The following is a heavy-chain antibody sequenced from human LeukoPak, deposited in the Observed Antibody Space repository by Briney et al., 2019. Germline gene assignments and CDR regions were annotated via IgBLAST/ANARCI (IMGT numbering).Heavy chain of an antibody. CDR1: GFTFSSYS. J-gene: IGHJ6*02. Sequence: GGSLRLSCAASGFTFSSYSMNWVRQAPGKGLEWVSSISSSSSYIYYADSVKGRFTISRDNAKNSLYLQMNSLRAEDTAVYYCARNANYYDNSGYYYYYGMDVWGQGTTVTVSS. CDR2: ISSSSSYI. D-gene: IGHD3-22*01. V-gene: IGHV3-21*01. CDR3: ARNANYYDNSGYYYYYGMDV.